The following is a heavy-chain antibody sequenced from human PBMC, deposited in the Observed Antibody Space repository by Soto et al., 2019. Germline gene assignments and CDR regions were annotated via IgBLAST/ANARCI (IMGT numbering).Heavy chain of an antibody. V-gene: IGHV1-69*13. CDR1: GGAFSSYA. Sequence: SVKVSCKASGGAFSSYAISWVRQAPGQGLEWMGGIIPIFGTANYAQKFQGRVTITADESTSTAYMELSSLRSEDTAVYYCAIRPSPFPTYYCSGGSCQPYYYYAMDVWGQGTTVTVSS. D-gene: IGHD2-15*01. CDR3: AIRPSPFPTYYCSGGSCQPYYYYAMDV. CDR2: IIPIFGTA. J-gene: IGHJ6*02.